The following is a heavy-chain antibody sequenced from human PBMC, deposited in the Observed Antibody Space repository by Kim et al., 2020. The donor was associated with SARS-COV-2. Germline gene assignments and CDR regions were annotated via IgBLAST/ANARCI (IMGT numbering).Heavy chain of an antibody. D-gene: IGHD5-18*01. CDR3: ARGEYSYGNVEY. CDR1: GYTFTSYA. J-gene: IGHJ4*02. Sequence: ASVKVSCKASGYTFTSYAMHWVRQAPGQRLEWMGWINAGNGNTKYSQKFQGRVTITRDTSASTAYMELSSLRSEDTAVYYCARGEYSYGNVEYWGQGTLVTVSS. V-gene: IGHV1-3*01. CDR2: INAGNGNT.